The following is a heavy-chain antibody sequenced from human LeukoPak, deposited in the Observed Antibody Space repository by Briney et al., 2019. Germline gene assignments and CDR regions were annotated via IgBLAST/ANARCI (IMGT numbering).Heavy chain of an antibody. V-gene: IGHV1-2*02. J-gene: IGHJ4*02. CDR1: GYTFTGYY. Sequence: ASVKVSCKASGYTFTGYYMHWVRQAPGQGLEWMGWINPNSGGTNYAQKLQGRGTMTRDTSISTASMELSRLRSADTAVYYCARDTVGYCSGGSCYSCDYWGQGTLVTVSS. CDR3: ARDTVGYCSGGSCYSCDY. D-gene: IGHD2-15*01. CDR2: INPNSGGT.